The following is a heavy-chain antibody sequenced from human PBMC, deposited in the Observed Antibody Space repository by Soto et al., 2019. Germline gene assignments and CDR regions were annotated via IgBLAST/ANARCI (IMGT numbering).Heavy chain of an antibody. J-gene: IGHJ2*01. D-gene: IGHD3-16*01. Sequence: QVQLQESGPGLVKPSQTLSLTCTVSGGSINSDDYYWSWIRQPPGKGLEWIGYIYYRGNTYYNPSLKSQLTMSSDTSENQFSLNLNSVTAADTAVYFCARAQERGGRYWYFDIWGRGTLVTVSS. CDR1: GGSINSDDYY. CDR2: IYYRGNT. V-gene: IGHV4-30-4*01. CDR3: ARAQERGGRYWYFDI.